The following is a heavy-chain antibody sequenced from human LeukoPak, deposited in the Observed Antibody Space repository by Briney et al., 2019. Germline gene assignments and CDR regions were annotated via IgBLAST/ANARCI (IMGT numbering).Heavy chain of an antibody. V-gene: IGHV1-69*06. D-gene: IGHD2-15*01. CDR1: GYTSTSYA. CDR2: VIPIFGTA. CDR3: ARDCSGGSCFTRYNWFDP. Sequence: SVKVSCKASGYTSTSYAMHWVRQAPGQGLEWMGGVIPIFGTANYAQKFQGRVTITADKSTSTAYMELSSLRSEDTAVYYCARDCSGGSCFTRYNWFDPWGQGTLVTVSS. J-gene: IGHJ5*02.